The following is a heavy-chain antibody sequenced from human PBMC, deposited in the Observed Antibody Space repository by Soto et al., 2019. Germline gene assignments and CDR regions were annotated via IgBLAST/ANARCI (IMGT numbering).Heavy chain of an antibody. CDR1: GFSFCSYA. CDR3: ARWSYLDY. Sequence: PGGSLRLSCAASGFSFCSYALSWVRQAPGKGLEWVSTISGSDGKTFYADSVKGRFSISRDTSQSTLYLQMNSLRADDTAMYYCARWSYLDYWGQGTRVTVSS. D-gene: IGHD3-3*01. V-gene: IGHV3-23*01. CDR2: ISGSDGKT. J-gene: IGHJ4*02.